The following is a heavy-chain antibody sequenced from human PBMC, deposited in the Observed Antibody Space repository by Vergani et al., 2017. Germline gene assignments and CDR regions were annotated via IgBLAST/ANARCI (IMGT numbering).Heavy chain of an antibody. V-gene: IGHV3-33*01. J-gene: IGHJ4*02. CDR2: TWYEGNNN. CDR3: ARETRDTPSSLDY. CDR1: SFKLGDYG. Sequence: QVQLVESGGGVVQPGRSLRLSCTPSSFKLGDYGMHWVRQAPGRGLEWVSMTWYEGNNNYYADSVKGRFTISKDISKNTLYLQMNSRRGDDTAVYYCARETRDTPSSLDYWGQGTLVTVSS. D-gene: IGHD5-24*01.